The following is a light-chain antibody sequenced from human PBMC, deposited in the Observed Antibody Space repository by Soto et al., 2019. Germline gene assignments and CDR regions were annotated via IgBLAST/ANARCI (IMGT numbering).Light chain of an antibody. CDR1: QSVSSSY. CDR2: GAS. CDR3: QQYGISPPVT. V-gene: IGKV3-20*01. J-gene: IGKJ5*01. Sequence: EIVLTQFPGTLSLSPGERATLSCRASQSVSSSYLAWYQQKPGQAPRLLIYGASGRATGIPDRFSGSGSGTDFTLTISRLEPEDFAVYYCQQYGISPPVTFGQGTRLEIK.